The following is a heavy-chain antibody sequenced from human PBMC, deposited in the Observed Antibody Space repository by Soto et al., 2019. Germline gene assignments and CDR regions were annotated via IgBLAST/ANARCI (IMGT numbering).Heavy chain of an antibody. CDR3: ARTHFYEPDGVFDYFDF. V-gene: IGHV1-69*13. CDR1: GGLFSRNT. Sequence: SVQVCFKASGGLFSRNTLCLVRQAPGQGLEWMGGITAFLGTTKYAQKFQGRVTITADESSATAYLELSSLRSEDTAVYYCARTHFYEPDGVFDYFDFWGQGTLVTVSS. CDR2: ITAFLGTT. J-gene: IGHJ4*01. D-gene: IGHD3-22*01.